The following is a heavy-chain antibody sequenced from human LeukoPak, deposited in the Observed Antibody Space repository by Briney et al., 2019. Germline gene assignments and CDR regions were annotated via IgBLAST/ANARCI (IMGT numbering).Heavy chain of an antibody. CDR1: GGSFSGYY. CDR3: ARGWATCGGDCYPYYYYYGMDV. V-gene: IGHV4-34*01. J-gene: IGHJ6*02. Sequence: SEILSLTCAVYGGSFSGYYWSWIRQPPGKGLEWIGEINHSGSTNYNPSLKSRVTISVDTSKNQFSLKLSSVTAADTAVYYCARGWATCGGDCYPYYYYYGMDVWGQGTTVTVSS. CDR2: INHSGST. D-gene: IGHD2-21*02.